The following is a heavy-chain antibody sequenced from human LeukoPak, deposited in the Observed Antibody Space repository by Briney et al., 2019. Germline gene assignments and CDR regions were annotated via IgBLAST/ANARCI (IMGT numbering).Heavy chain of an antibody. J-gene: IGHJ3*02. CDR3: AREDGSGSVAFDI. V-gene: IGHV4-59*01. Sequence: PSETLSLTCTVSGGSISSYYWSWIRQPPGKGLEWIGYIYYSGSTNYNPSLKSRVTISVDTSKNQFSLKLSSVTAADTAVYYCAREDGSGSVAFDIWGQGTMVTVSS. CDR2: IYYSGST. D-gene: IGHD3-10*01. CDR1: GGSISSYY.